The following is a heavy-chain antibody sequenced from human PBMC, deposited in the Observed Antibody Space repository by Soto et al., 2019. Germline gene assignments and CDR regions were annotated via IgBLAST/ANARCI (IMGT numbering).Heavy chain of an antibody. Sequence: EVQLVESGGGLVQPGRSLRLSCKASGFSFDEYGMHWVRELPGKGLEWVSGISWSGGTIGYADSVKGRFSISRDNAKKSLYLQMNSLRPEDTALYYCAKSTGGTANGMHVWGQGTTVTVSS. J-gene: IGHJ6*02. V-gene: IGHV3-9*01. CDR3: AKSTGGTANGMHV. CDR1: GFSFDEYG. CDR2: ISWSGGTI. D-gene: IGHD2-8*02.